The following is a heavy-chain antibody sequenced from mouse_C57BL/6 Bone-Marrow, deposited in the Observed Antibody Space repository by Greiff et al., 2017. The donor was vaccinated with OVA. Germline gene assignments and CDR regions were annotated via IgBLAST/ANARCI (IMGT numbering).Heavy chain of an antibody. D-gene: IGHD1-1*01. J-gene: IGHJ3*01. CDR2: IYPGSGNT. V-gene: IGHV1-76*01. CDR1: GYTFTDYY. Sequence: QVQLQQSGAELVRPGASVKLSCKASGYTFTDYYINWVKQRPGQGLEWIARIYPGSGNTYYNEKFKGKATLTAEKSSSTAYMQLSSLTSEDSAVYFCARSGNYYGSGEFWAYWGQGTLVTVSA. CDR3: ARSGNYYGSGEFWAY.